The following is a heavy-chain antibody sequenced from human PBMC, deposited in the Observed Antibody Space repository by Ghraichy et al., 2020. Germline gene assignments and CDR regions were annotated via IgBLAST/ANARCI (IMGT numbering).Heavy chain of an antibody. Sequence: SQTLSLTCTVSGGSISSSSYYWGWIRQPPGKGREWIGGIYYSGRTYYNPSLKSRVTISVDTSKNQFSLKLSSVTAADTAVYYCASETVAGTQWFDPWGQGTLVTVSS. CDR2: IYYSGRT. D-gene: IGHD6-19*01. V-gene: IGHV4-39*07. CDR3: ASETVAGTQWFDP. CDR1: GGSISSSSYY. J-gene: IGHJ5*02.